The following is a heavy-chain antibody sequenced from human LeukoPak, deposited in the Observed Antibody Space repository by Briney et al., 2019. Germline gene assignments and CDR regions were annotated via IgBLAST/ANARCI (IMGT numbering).Heavy chain of an antibody. V-gene: IGHV1-2*02. J-gene: IGHJ4*02. CDR1: EYTFSVYH. CDR2: INPNSGGT. Sequence: GASVKVSCKASEYTFSVYHIHWVRLAPGQGLEWMAWINPNSGGTNYAQKFQGRVTMTRDTSISTAYMELSRLRSDDTAVYYCARAADYYGSGSSYYFDYWGQGTLVTVSS. CDR3: ARAADYYGSGSSYYFDY. D-gene: IGHD3-10*01.